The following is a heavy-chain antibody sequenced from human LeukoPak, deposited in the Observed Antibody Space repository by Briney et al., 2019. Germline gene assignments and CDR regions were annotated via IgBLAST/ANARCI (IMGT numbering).Heavy chain of an antibody. Sequence: PXGSLRLSCAASGFSFSDYYMSWIRQAPGKGLEWVSYISTSTTHTNYADSVKGRFTMSRDKAQNSLYLQLNSLRAEDTAVYYCARVGVYGGIRGAFDVWGQGTMVTVSS. CDR3: ARVGVYGGIRGAFDV. CDR1: GFSFSDYY. D-gene: IGHD4-23*01. V-gene: IGHV3-11*05. J-gene: IGHJ3*01. CDR2: ISTSTTHT.